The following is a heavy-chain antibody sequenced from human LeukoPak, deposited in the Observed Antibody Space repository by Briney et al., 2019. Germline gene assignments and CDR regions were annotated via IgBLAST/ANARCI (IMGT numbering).Heavy chain of an antibody. V-gene: IGHV3-23*01. CDR2: ISGSGGST. J-gene: IGHJ4*02. CDR1: GLTFSSFA. CDR3: ASHIAVAGTQAFYY. Sequence: GGSLRLSCAASGLTFSSFAMSWVRQAPGKGLEWVAGISGSGGSTYYADSVKGRFTISRDNSKNTVYLQMNSLRGEDTAVYYCASHIAVAGTQAFYYWGQGTLVTVSS. D-gene: IGHD6-19*01.